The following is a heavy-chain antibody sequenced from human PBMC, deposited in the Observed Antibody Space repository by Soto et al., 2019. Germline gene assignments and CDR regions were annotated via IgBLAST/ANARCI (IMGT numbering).Heavy chain of an antibody. V-gene: IGHV4-59*08. CDR1: GGSISSYY. CDR3: ARHNDYYYMDV. Sequence: QVQLQESGPGLVKPSETLSLACTVSGGSISSYYWSWIRQPPGKGLEWIGYIYYSGSTNYNPSLKSRVTISVDTSKNQFSLKLSSVTAADTAVYYCARHNDYYYMDVWGKGTTVTVSS. J-gene: IGHJ6*03. CDR2: IYYSGST.